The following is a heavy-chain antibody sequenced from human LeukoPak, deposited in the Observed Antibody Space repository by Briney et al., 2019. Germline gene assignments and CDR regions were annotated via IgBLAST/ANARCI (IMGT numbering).Heavy chain of an antibody. Sequence: GGSLRLSCTASGFTFGDYAMSWVRQAPGKGLEWVGFIRCKAYGGTTEYAASVKGRFTISRDDSKSIAYLQMNSLKTEDTAVYYCTRPSSSWTQIFDYWGQGTLVTVSS. J-gene: IGHJ4*02. CDR1: GFTFGDYA. CDR3: TRPSSSWTQIFDY. V-gene: IGHV3-49*04. D-gene: IGHD6-13*01. CDR2: IRCKAYGGTT.